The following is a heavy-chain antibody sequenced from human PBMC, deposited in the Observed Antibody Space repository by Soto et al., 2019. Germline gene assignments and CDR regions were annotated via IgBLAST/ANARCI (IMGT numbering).Heavy chain of an antibody. Sequence: QVQLQQWGAGLLKPSETLSLTCAVYGGSFSGYYWSWIRQPPGKGLEWIGEINHSGSTNYNLSLKSRVTISVDTSKNQFSLKLRSVTAADTAVYYCAREGIAAAGLTYYYYYYMDVWGKGTTVTVSS. V-gene: IGHV4-34*01. CDR2: INHSGST. CDR3: AREGIAAAGLTYYYYYYMDV. D-gene: IGHD6-13*01. J-gene: IGHJ6*03. CDR1: GGSFSGYY.